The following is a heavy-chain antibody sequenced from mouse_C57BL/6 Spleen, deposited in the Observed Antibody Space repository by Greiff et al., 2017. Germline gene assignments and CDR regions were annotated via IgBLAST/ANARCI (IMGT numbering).Heavy chain of an antibody. V-gene: IGHV1-69*01. CDR2: IDPSDSYT. CDR1: GYTFTSYW. J-gene: IGHJ2*01. D-gene: IGHD4-1*01. Sequence: QVQLQQPGAELVMPGASVKLSCKASGYTFTSYWMHWVKQRPGQGLEWIGEIDPSDSYTNYNQKFKGKSTLTVDKSSSTAYMQLSSLTSEDSAVYYCARSWDTFDYWGQGTTLTVSS. CDR3: ARSWDTFDY.